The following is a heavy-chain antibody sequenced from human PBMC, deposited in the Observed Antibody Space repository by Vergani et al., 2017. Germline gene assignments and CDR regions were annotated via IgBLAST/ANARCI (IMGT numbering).Heavy chain of an antibody. J-gene: IGHJ1*01. CDR2: IRYDGTKR. CDR1: GYTFRIYG. D-gene: IGHD3-22*01. V-gene: IGHV3-30*02. Sequence: QVQLVESGGGVVQPGGSLRLSCIASGYTFRIYGMHWVRQAPGKGLDWVAFIRYDGTKRFYGDSVKGRFTISRDNSQTTVFLQMNSLRADDSAVYYCTKAGQYDSDNFHDSWVQGALVTVAS. CDR3: TKAGQYDSDNFHDS.